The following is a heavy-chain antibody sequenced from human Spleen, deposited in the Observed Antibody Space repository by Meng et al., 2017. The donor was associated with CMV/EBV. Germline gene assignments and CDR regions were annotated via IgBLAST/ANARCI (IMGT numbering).Heavy chain of an antibody. CDR3: ARRGNYYYYYGMDV. J-gene: IGHJ6*02. CDR1: GGSLSDHY. V-gene: IGHV4-34*01. Sequence: SETLSLTCDVHGGSLSDHYWNWIRQSPGKGLEWIGEINHSGSTNYNPSLKSRVTISVDTSKKQISLKLSSVTAADTAVYYCARRGNYYYYYGMDVWGQGTTVTVSS. CDR2: INHSGST.